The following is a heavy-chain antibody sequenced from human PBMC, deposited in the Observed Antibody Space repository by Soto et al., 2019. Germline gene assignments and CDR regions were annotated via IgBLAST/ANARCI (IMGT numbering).Heavy chain of an antibody. CDR2: LYDVDGT. CDR3: ASWHLQEHAYDV. V-gene: IGHV3-53*01. CDR1: GLTVSGKKY. D-gene: IGHD4-4*01. Sequence: DVQLVESGGGLIQPGGSLRLSGAAFGLTVSGKKYMAWVRQAPGKGLEWVSGLYDVDGTYYADSVKGRFTTSGDSSKTIVYLQMDSLRPDDTAVYYCASWHLQEHAYDVWGQGTTVTVSS. J-gene: IGHJ3*01.